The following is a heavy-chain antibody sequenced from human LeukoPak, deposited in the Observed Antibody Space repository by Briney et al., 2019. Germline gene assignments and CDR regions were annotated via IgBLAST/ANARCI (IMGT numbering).Heavy chain of an antibody. CDR1: GGSISSSSYY. J-gene: IGHJ3*02. D-gene: IGHD3-10*01. Sequence: PSETLSLTCTVSGGSISSSSYYWGWIRQPPGKGLEWIGSIYYSGSTYYNPSLKSRVTISVDTSKNQFSLKLSSVTAADTAVYYCARHCSGQVLWFGELFAFDIWGQGTMVTVSS. V-gene: IGHV4-39*01. CDR2: IYYSGST. CDR3: ARHCSGQVLWFGELFAFDI.